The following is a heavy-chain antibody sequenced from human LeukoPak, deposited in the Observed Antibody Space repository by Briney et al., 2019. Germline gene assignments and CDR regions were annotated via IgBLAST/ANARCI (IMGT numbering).Heavy chain of an antibody. CDR3: ASPLDVDTAMAPGY. D-gene: IGHD5-18*01. CDR2: ISSSSSTI. V-gene: IGHV3-48*04. J-gene: IGHJ4*02. Sequence: GGSLRLSCAASGFTFSSYSMNWVRQAPGKGLEWVSYISSSSSTIYYADSVKGRFTISRDNAKNSLYLQMNSLRAEDTAVYYCASPLDVDTAMAPGYWGQGTLVTVSS. CDR1: GFTFSSYS.